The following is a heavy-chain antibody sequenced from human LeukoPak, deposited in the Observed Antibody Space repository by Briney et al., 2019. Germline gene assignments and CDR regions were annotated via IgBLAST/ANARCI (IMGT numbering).Heavy chain of an antibody. D-gene: IGHD3-22*01. CDR1: GYTFTSYG. V-gene: IGHV1-18*01. CDR3: ARAGYDSSGSYYFDY. CDR2: ISAYNGNT. Sequence: ASVKVFCKASGYTFTSYGIGWVRQAPGQGLEWMGWISAYNGNTNYAQKLQGRVTMTTDTSTSTAYMELRSLRSDDTAVYYCARAGYDSSGSYYFDYWGQGTLVTVSS. J-gene: IGHJ4*02.